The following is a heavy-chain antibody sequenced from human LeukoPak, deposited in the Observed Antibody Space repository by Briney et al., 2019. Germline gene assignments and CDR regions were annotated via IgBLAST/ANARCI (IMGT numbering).Heavy chain of an antibody. CDR3: VRDRGTYRPIDY. CDR2: IWYDGSDK. V-gene: IGHV3-33*01. J-gene: IGHJ4*02. CDR1: GFTFSTYG. Sequence: GGSLRLSCAASGFTFSTYGMHWVRQAPGKGLEWVAVIWYDGSDKYYADSVKGRFTISRDNSKNTLYLQLNSLRAEDTAIYYCVRDRGTYRPIDYWGQGTLVTVSS. D-gene: IGHD1-26*01.